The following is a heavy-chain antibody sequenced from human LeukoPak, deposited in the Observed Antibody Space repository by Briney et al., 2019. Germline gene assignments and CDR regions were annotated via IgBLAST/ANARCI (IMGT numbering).Heavy chain of an antibody. CDR3: ARDHNWGFDH. J-gene: IGHJ4*02. CDR2: IGSSSTTV. V-gene: IGHV3-48*02. CDR1: VFTFSIYS. Sequence: GGSLRLSCAAPVFTFSIYSLNWVRQAPGKGLEWVSYIGSSSTTVLYADSVKGRFTISRDNAKNSLYLQMNSLRDEDTAVYYPARDHNWGFDHWGQGTLVTVSS. D-gene: IGHD3-16*01.